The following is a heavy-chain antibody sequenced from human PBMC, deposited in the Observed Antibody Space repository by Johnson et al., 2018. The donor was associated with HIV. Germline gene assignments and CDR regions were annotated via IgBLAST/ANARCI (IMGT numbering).Heavy chain of an antibody. CDR2: INWNGGST. J-gene: IGHJ3*02. V-gene: IGHV3-20*04. Sequence: VQLVESGGGEVRPGGSLRLSCAASGFSFDDYGMSWVRQAPGKGLEWVSGINWNGGSTSYADSVKGRFTISRDNAKNTLYLQMNSLRAEDTAVYYCARNLMRYNWNADAFDIWGQGTMVTVSS. CDR3: ARNLMRYNWNADAFDI. D-gene: IGHD1-20*01. CDR1: GFSFDDYG.